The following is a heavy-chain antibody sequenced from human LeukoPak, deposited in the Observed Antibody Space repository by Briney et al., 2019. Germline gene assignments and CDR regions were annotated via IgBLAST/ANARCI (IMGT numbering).Heavy chain of an antibody. CDR2: INPNSGGT. CDR1: GYTFTGYY. Sequence: ASVKVSCKASGYTFTGYYMHWVRQAPGQGLEWMGWINPNSGGTNYTQKFQGRVTMTRDTSISTAYMELSRLRSDDTAVYYCARDRSATDYDILTGYYDGWGQGTLVTVSS. CDR3: ARDRSATDYDILTGYYDG. D-gene: IGHD3-9*01. V-gene: IGHV1-2*02. J-gene: IGHJ4*02.